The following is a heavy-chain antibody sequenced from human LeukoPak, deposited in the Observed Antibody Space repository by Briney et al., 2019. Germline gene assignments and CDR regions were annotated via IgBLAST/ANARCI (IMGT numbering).Heavy chain of an antibody. V-gene: IGHV1-69*05. J-gene: IGHJ4*02. CDR3: ARDGVGYYDSSGYYLFDY. Sequence: SVKVSCKASGGTFSSYAISSVRQAPGQGLEWMGRIIPIFGTANYAQKFQGRVTITTDESTSTAYMELSSLRSEDTAVYYCARDGVGYYDSSGYYLFDYWGQGTLVTVSS. CDR1: GGTFSSYA. D-gene: IGHD3-22*01. CDR2: IIPIFGTA.